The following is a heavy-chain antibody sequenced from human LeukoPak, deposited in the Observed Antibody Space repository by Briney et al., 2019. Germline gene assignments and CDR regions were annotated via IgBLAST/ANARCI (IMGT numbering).Heavy chain of an antibody. Sequence: GGSLRLSGAASGFTFDDYGMSGVRQPQGKGREWASGINWNGGSTGYADSVKGRFTISRDNAKSSLYLQMNSLRAEDTALYYCARAHCGGDCYWSPFDYWGQGTLVTVSS. V-gene: IGHV3-20*04. D-gene: IGHD2-21*01. J-gene: IGHJ4*02. CDR2: INWNGGST. CDR3: ARAHCGGDCYWSPFDY. CDR1: GFTFDDYG.